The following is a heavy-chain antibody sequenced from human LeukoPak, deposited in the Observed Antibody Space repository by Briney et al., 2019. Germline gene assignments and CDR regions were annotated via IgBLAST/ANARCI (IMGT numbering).Heavy chain of an antibody. CDR2: INLEGSAT. V-gene: IGHV3-74*01. J-gene: IGHJ4*02. D-gene: IGHD1-26*01. Sequence: GRSHRLSCVASTLTFSRHWMRSAHQAPGKWLVWVSLINLEGSATSDADSVTGRFTISIDNANDMLYLQLNDLRVQHTALYYCGGTKDGSYGLWHEWGQG. CDR3: GGTKDGSYGLWHE. CDR1: TLTFSRHW.